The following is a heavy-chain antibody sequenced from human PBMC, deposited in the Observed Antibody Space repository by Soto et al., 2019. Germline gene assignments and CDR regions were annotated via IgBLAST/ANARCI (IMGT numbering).Heavy chain of an antibody. Sequence: QVQLVQSGAEVKKPGSSVKVSCKASGGTFSSYTISWVRQAPGQGLEWMGRIIPILGIANYAQKFEGRVTITADNTTSTDYTELSRVRSEDMAVYYLARGGAAGFDYWGQGTLVTVSS. CDR3: ARGGAAGFDY. CDR2: IIPILGIA. CDR1: GGTFSSYT. V-gene: IGHV1-69*02. D-gene: IGHD6-13*01. J-gene: IGHJ4*02.